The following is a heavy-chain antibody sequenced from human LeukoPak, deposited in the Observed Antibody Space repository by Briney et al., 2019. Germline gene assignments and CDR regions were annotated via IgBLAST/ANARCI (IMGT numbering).Heavy chain of an antibody. CDR1: GFTFSSYG. CDR3: ARDGSVDCSSTSCPSGFDY. V-gene: IGHV3-33*01. D-gene: IGHD2-2*01. Sequence: GGSLRLSCAASGFTFSSYGMHWVRQAPGKGLEWVAVIWCDGSNKYYADSVKGRFTISRDNSKNTLYLQMNSLRAEDTAVYYCARDGSVDCSSTSCPSGFDYWGQGTLVTVSS. CDR2: IWCDGSNK. J-gene: IGHJ4*02.